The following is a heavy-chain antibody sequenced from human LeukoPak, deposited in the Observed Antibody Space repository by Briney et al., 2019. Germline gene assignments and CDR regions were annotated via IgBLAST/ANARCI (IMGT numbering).Heavy chain of an antibody. D-gene: IGHD6-13*01. CDR1: GDSISSYY. CDR2: MYIIGRS. Sequence: SETLSLTCTVSGDSISSYYWSWIRQPAGKGLEWIGRMYIIGRSNYNPSLKSRVTISVDTSKNQFSLKLSSVTAADTAVYYCARSITSSWYGDFQHWGQGTLVTVSS. J-gene: IGHJ1*01. CDR3: ARSITSSWYGDFQH. V-gene: IGHV4-4*07.